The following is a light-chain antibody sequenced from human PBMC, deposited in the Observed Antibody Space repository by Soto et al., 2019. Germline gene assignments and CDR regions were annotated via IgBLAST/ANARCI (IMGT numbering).Light chain of an antibody. V-gene: IGKV1-5*03. CDR3: QHYKSYPWT. CDR2: KAS. Sequence: DIQMTQSPSTMSASVGDRVTITCRASQSIDSWLAWYQQKPGKAPKFLMYKASNLESGVPLRFSGSGSETEITLTISSLQPDYFAIYYCQHYKSYPWTFGQGTKVELK. J-gene: IGKJ1*01. CDR1: QSIDSW.